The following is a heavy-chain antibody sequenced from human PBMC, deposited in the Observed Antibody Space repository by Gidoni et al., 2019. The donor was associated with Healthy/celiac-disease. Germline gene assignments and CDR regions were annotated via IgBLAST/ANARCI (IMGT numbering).Heavy chain of an antibody. J-gene: IGHJ6*02. CDR3: ARDHYDSSGYYFYYYYGMDV. Sequence: EVQLVESGGGLVQPGGSLRLSCAASGFTFSSYEMNWVRQAPGKGLEWVSYIGSSGSTIDYADSVKGRFTISRDNAKNSLYLQMNSLRAEDTAVYYCARDHYDSSGYYFYYYYGMDVWGQGTTVTVSS. V-gene: IGHV3-48*03. CDR2: IGSSGSTI. CDR1: GFTFSSYE. D-gene: IGHD3-22*01.